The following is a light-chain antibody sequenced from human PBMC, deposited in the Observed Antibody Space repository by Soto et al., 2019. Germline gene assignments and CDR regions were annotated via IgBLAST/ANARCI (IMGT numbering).Light chain of an antibody. CDR1: SSNIGAGYD. CDR2: VNR. J-gene: IGLJ3*02. V-gene: IGLV1-40*01. CDR3: QSYDSSLSGSKV. Sequence: QSVLTQPPSVSGAPGQRVTISCTGSSSNIGAGYDVHWYQQLPVTAPKLLIYVNRNRPSGVPDRFSGSRSGTSASLAITGLQAEDEADYYCQSYDSSLSGSKVFGGGTKLTVL.